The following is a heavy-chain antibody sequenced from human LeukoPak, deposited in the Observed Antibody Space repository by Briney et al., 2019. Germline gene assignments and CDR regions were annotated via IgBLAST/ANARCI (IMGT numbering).Heavy chain of an antibody. V-gene: IGHV4-59*08. CDR2: IHYSGST. CDR1: GGSISSYY. Sequence: SETLSLTCSVSGGSISSYYWSWIRQPPGKGLERIGYIHYSGSTSYNPSLKSRVTISVDMSKNQFPLKLSSVTAADTAVYYCARHLYNWKTLFDYWGQGTLVTVSS. D-gene: IGHD1-20*01. J-gene: IGHJ4*02. CDR3: ARHLYNWKTLFDY.